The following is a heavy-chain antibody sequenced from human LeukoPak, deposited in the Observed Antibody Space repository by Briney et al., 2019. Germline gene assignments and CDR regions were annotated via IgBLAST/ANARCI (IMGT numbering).Heavy chain of an antibody. Sequence: SETLSLTCSISGGSFSSYFWSWVRQPAGKGLEWIGRIYPCGNTNYNPSLTSRATLSVDTSKTQFSLRLSSVTAADTAVYYCAREDSGSYYNYYYFYMDVWGKGTTVTISS. CDR1: GGSFSSYF. CDR2: IYPCGNT. J-gene: IGHJ6*03. V-gene: IGHV4-4*07. CDR3: AREDSGSYYNYYYFYMDV. D-gene: IGHD3-10*01.